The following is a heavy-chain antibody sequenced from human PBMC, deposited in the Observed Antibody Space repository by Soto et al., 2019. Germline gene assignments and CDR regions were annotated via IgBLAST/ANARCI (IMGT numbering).Heavy chain of an antibody. V-gene: IGHV4-30-4*08. D-gene: IGHD2-21*02. J-gene: IGHJ5*02. CDR2: IYYSGST. Sequence: SETLSLTCTVSGGSMSSADYYWSWSRQPPGNGLEWIGYIYYSGSTYHNPSLKSRVPISVDTSKNQFSLKLSSVTAADTAVYYCARAMVVTQNWFDRWGQGTLVTVSS. CDR1: GGSMSSADYY. CDR3: ARAMVVTQNWFDR.